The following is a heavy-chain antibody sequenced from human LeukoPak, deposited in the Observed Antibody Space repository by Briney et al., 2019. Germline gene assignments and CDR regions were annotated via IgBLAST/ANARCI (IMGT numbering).Heavy chain of an antibody. Sequence: PGGSLRLSCAASGFTFSSYAMSWVRQAPGKGLEWVAYMKEDGTEIYYVDSVKGRFTISRDNAKNSLYLQMNSLRDEDTAIYYCARGVYAFDIWGQGTMVTVSS. CDR2: MKEDGTEI. CDR1: GFTFSSYA. CDR3: ARGVYAFDI. J-gene: IGHJ3*02. V-gene: IGHV3-7*01.